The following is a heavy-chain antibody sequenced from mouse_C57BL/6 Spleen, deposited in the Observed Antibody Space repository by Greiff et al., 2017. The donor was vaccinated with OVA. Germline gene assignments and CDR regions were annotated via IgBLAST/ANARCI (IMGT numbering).Heavy chain of an antibody. D-gene: IGHD1-1*01. V-gene: IGHV14-3*01. CDR1: GFNIKNTY. J-gene: IGHJ4*01. CDR2: IDPANGNT. CDR3: ARDYYGSSYVPYYAMDY. Sequence: VQLQQSVAELVRPGASVKLSCTASGFNIKNTYMHWVKQRPEQGLEWIGRIDPANGNTKYAPKFQGKATITADTSSNTAYLQLSSLTSEDTAIYYCARDYYGSSYVPYYAMDYWGQGTSVTVSS.